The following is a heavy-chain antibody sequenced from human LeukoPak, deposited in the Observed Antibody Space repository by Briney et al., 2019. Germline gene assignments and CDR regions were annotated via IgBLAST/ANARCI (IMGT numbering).Heavy chain of an antibody. V-gene: IGHV1-2*02. CDR2: INPNSGGT. D-gene: IGHD3-10*01. CDR1: GYTSTGYY. Sequence: GASVKVSCKASGYTSTGYYMHWVRQAPGQGLEWMGWINPNSGGTNYAQKFQGRVTMTRDTSISTAYMELSRLRSDDTAVYYCARDNSRLLWFGEPDYWGQGTLVTVSS. CDR3: ARDNSRLLWFGEPDY. J-gene: IGHJ4*02.